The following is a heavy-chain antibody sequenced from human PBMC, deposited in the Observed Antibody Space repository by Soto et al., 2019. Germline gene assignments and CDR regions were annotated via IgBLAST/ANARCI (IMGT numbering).Heavy chain of an antibody. CDR3: ARDEGGNSDY. J-gene: IGHJ4*02. CDR2: IYDFGSI. CDR1: GGSVSSGSHY. V-gene: IGHV4-61*01. D-gene: IGHD2-15*01. Sequence: SETLSLTCTVSGGSVSSGSHYWNWIRQPPGKGLEWIGYIYDFGSINYNPSLKSRVTLSVDTSKNQFSLRLSSVTAADTAVYYCARDEGGNSDYWGQGTLVTVSS.